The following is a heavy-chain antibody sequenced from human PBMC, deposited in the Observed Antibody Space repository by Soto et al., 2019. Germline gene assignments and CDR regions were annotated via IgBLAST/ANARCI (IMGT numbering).Heavy chain of an antibody. V-gene: IGHV3-23*01. J-gene: IGHJ4*02. CDR2: ISVNDDSA. CDR1: GFTFSSYA. D-gene: IGHD6-13*01. CDR3: AKDLSPTAGQRFHFDS. Sequence: GGSLRLSCAASGFTFSSYAMTWVRQAPGRGLEWVSTISVNDDSAYYADSVKGRFTISRDNYRSTLYLQMNGLRVEDAAVYYCAKDLSPTAGQRFHFDSWGQGSLVTVSS.